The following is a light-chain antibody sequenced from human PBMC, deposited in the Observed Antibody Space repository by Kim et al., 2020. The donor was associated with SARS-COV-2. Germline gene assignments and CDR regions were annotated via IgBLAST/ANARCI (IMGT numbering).Light chain of an antibody. CDR3: QQRYNWPPIT. V-gene: IGKV3-11*01. CDR1: QSVSSY. CDR2: DAS. Sequence: EIVLTQSPATLSLSPGERATLSCRASQSVSSYLAWYQQKPGQAPRLLIYDASNRATGIPARFSGSGSATDFTLTITSLEPEDFAVYYCQQRYNWPPITFGQGTRLEIK. J-gene: IGKJ5*01.